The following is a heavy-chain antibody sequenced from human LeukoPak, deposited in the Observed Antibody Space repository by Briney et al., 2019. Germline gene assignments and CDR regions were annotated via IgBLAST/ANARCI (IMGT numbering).Heavy chain of an antibody. V-gene: IGHV3-23*01. CDR3: AKDFVRYNIQFDY. J-gene: IGHJ4*02. CDR2: ISGGGAGT. Sequence: GGSLRLSCAASRLSFSFYAMSWVRQAPGKGLEWVSSISGGGAGTYYADSVRGRFTISRDNSKNTLYLQMNSLRAEDTALYYCAKDFVRYNIQFDYWGQGALVTVSS. D-gene: IGHD1-1*01. CDR1: RLSFSFYA.